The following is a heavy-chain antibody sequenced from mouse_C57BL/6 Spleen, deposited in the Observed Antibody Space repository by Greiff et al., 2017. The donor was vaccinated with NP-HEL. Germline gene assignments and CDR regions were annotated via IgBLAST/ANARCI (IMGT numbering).Heavy chain of an antibody. CDR3: TSYYCKYFDV. CDR1: GFNIKDYY. J-gene: IGHJ1*03. D-gene: IGHD1-1*01. V-gene: IGHV14-1*01. CDR2: IDPEDGDT. Sequence: EVQLQQSGAELVRPGASVKLSCTASGFNIKDYYMHWVKQRPEQGLEWIGRIDPEDGDTEYGPKFQGKATMTADTSSNTAYLQLSSLTSEDTAAYYCTSYYCKYFDVWGTGTTVTVSS.